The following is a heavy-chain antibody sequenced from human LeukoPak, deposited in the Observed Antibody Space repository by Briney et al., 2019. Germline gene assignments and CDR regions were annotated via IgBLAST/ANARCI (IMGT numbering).Heavy chain of an antibody. Sequence: GGSLRLSCAASGLTVSNNYMSWVRQAPGKGLEWVSVIYSGGSTYYADSVKGRFTISRDNSKNTLYLQMNSLRAEDTAVYYCARGGDIVGATRSAFDIWGQGTMVTVSS. V-gene: IGHV3-53*01. CDR2: IYSGGST. CDR3: ARGGDIVGATRSAFDI. J-gene: IGHJ3*02. CDR1: GLTVSNNY. D-gene: IGHD1-26*01.